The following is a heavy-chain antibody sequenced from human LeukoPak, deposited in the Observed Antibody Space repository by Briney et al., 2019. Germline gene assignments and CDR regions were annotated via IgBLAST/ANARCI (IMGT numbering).Heavy chain of an antibody. V-gene: IGHV5-51*01. CDR3: ARGLSMTRLDV. Sequence: GESLKISCKGSGYTFTTYWIGWVRQMPGKGLEWMDIILPDSETRYSPSFQGQVNISADKSITTAYLQWSSLKASDTAMYYCARGLSMTRLDVWGQGTTVTVS. CDR2: ILPDSET. D-gene: IGHD2/OR15-2a*01. J-gene: IGHJ6*02. CDR1: GYTFTTYW.